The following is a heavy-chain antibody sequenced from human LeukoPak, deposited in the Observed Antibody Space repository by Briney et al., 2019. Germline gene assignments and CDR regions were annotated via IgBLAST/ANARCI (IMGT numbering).Heavy chain of an antibody. V-gene: IGHV3-23*01. CDR1: GFTFSSSA. CDR3: AKQLGSCTDGNCYFDH. Sequence: PGGSLRPSCAASGFTFSSSAMSWVRQAPGKGLEWVSAIGFSGTSTYYADSVKGRLTISRDNSKNTLYLQMNSLRAEDTAVYFCAKQLGSCTDGNCYFDHWGQGTLVTVSS. CDR2: IGFSGTST. D-gene: IGHD2-8*01. J-gene: IGHJ4*02.